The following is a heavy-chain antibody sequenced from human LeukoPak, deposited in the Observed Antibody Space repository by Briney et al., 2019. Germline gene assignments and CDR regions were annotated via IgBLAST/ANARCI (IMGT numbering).Heavy chain of an antibody. CDR2: IYSTGST. CDR1: GGSINFYY. CDR3: ARGIADPYSFDS. V-gene: IGHV4-4*07. D-gene: IGHD6-13*01. J-gene: IGHJ4*02. Sequence: SETLSLTCTVSGGSINFYYWSWVRQPAGKGLEWIGRIYSTGSTNYSPSLKSRVTMSVDKSKNQFSLNLSSVTAADTAVYYCARGIADPYSFDSWGQGTLVTVSS.